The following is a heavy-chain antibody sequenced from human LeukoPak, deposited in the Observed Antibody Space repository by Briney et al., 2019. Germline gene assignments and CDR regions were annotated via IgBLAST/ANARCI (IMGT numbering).Heavy chain of an antibody. CDR3: ARGNIAVAGTVY. Sequence: GGSLRLSCAASGFTFSSYSMNWVRQAPGKGLEWVSYISSSSSYIYYADSVKGRFTISRDNAKNSLYLQMNSLRAEDTAVYYCARGNIAVAGTVYWGQGTLVTVSS. V-gene: IGHV3-21*01. D-gene: IGHD6-19*01. CDR1: GFTFSSYS. J-gene: IGHJ4*02. CDR2: ISSSSSYI.